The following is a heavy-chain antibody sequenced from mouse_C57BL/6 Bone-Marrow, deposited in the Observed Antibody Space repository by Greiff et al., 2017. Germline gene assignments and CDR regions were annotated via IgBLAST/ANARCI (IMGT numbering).Heavy chain of an antibody. Sequence: QVQLQQPGAELVKPGASVKLSCKASGYTFTSYWMQWVKQRPGQGLEWIGEFDPSDSYPNYNQKFKGKATLTVETSSSTAYMKLSSLTSEDAAVYYCARSVQLYYFDDWGQGTTLTVSS. D-gene: IGHD4-1*02. J-gene: IGHJ2*01. V-gene: IGHV1-50*01. CDR3: ARSVQLYYFDD. CDR1: GYTFTSYW. CDR2: FDPSDSYP.